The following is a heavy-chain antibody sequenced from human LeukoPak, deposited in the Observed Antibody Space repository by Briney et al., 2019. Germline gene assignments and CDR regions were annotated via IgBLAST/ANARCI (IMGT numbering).Heavy chain of an antibody. J-gene: IGHJ4*02. D-gene: IGHD1-26*01. CDR3: ARDQNSGSYLSQFDY. Sequence: PGGSLRLSCAASGFTFSNYWMSWVRQAPGKGLEWVAVIWYDGSNKYYADSVKGRFTISRDNSKNTLYLQMNSLRAEDTAVYYCARDQNSGSYLSQFDYWGQGSLVTVSS. V-gene: IGHV3-33*08. CDR1: GFTFSNYW. CDR2: IWYDGSNK.